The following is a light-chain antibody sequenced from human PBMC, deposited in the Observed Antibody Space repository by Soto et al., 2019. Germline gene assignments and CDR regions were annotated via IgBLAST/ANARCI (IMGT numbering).Light chain of an antibody. CDR1: QSISNF. J-gene: IGKJ1*01. Sequence: DIQMTQSPSSLSASVGDRVTITCRTSQSISNFLDWYQQQPGKAPKLLIYGAFTFQSGVPSRFSGSGSGTNVFTTTISSQPEDFFAYYCRQSYSGHQVAFGQGTKVEIK. CDR2: GAF. CDR3: RQSYSGHQVA. V-gene: IGKV1-39*01.